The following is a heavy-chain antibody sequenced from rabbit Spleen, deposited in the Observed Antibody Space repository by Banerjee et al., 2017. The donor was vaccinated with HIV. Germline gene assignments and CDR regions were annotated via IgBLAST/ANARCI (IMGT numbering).Heavy chain of an antibody. D-gene: IGHD8-1*01. CDR1: GFSFYYKCV. Sequence: QEQLVESGGGLVQPEGSLTLTCKASGFSFYYKCVMCWVRQAPGKGLQWIGCINTGSSSTVFATCARCGFPSSTTSTTSWALLMHHLTAVDTATYFCVINQRNYAGNSVFDFNLWGPGTLVTVS. CDR3: VINQRNYAGNSVFDFNL. CDR2: INTGSSST. J-gene: IGHJ4*01. V-gene: IGHV1S45*01.